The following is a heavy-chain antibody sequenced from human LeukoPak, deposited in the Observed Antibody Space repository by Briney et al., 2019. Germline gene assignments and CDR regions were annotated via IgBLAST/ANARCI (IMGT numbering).Heavy chain of an antibody. D-gene: IGHD2-15*01. J-gene: IGHJ6*02. CDR2: ISSSSSYI. V-gene: IGHV3-21*01. Sequence: GGSLRLSCAASGFTFSSYSMNWVRQAPGKGLEWVSSISSSSSYIYYADSVKGRFTISRDNAKNSLYLQMNSLRAEDTAVYYCAREGYCSGGSCQQYYYYYHGMDVWGQGTTVTVSS. CDR1: GFTFSSYS. CDR3: AREGYCSGGSCQQYYYYYHGMDV.